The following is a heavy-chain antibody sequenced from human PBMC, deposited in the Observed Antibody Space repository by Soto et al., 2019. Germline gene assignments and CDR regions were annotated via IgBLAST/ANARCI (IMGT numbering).Heavy chain of an antibody. D-gene: IGHD2-15*01. J-gene: IGHJ4*02. CDR1: GFSLSSYA. CDR3: AKDRRDGDFMHILVVDF. V-gene: IGHV3-30*18. CDR2: MSYDETKK. Sequence: QVQLVESGGGVVQPGGSLRLSCATSGFSLSSYAMHWVRQAPGKGLEWVALMSYDETKKYYADSVKGRFTISRDTSKNTLFLQMNNLRVEDTAVDYCAKDRRDGDFMHILVVDFWGQGALVTVSS.